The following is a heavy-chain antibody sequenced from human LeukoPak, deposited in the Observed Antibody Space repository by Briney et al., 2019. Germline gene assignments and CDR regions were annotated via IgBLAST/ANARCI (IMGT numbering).Heavy chain of an antibody. Sequence: ASVKVSCKAFGYTFTSNYMHWVRQAPGQGPEWMGVISPSGGSTTYAQKFQGRVTLTRDMSTSTDYLELSSLRSEDTAVYYCARHNSVRDEAWWFNAWGQGTLVTVSS. J-gene: IGHJ5*02. V-gene: IGHV1-46*01. CDR2: ISPSGGST. CDR3: ARHNSVRDEAWWFNA. CDR1: GYTFTSNY. D-gene: IGHD5-24*01.